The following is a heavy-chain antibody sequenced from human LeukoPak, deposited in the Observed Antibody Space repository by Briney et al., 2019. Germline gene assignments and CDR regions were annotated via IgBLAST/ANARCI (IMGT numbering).Heavy chain of an antibody. Sequence: SVKVSCKASGGTFSSYAISCVRQAPGQGLEWMGGIIPIFGTANYAQKFQGRVTITADESTSTAYMELSSLRSEDTAVYYCARDGGWLQLGGYFDYWGQGTLVTVSS. V-gene: IGHV1-69*13. D-gene: IGHD5-24*01. CDR2: IIPIFGTA. J-gene: IGHJ4*02. CDR1: GGTFSSYA. CDR3: ARDGGWLQLGGYFDY.